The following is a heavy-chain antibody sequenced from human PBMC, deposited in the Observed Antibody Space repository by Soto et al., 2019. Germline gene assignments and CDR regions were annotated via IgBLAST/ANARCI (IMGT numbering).Heavy chain of an antibody. V-gene: IGHV4-31*03. D-gene: IGHD6-19*01. CDR1: GGSISSGGYY. CDR2: IYYSGTT. CDR3: AASCVACSGFNYYGMDV. Sequence: HVQLQESGPGLVKPSQTLSLTCTVSGGSISSGGYYWYSIRQHPGKGLEWIGYIYYSGTTYYNPSLKSRVTISVDTSKNQFSRKLSSVTAADTAVYYCAASCVACSGFNYYGMDVWGQGTTVTVSS. J-gene: IGHJ6*02.